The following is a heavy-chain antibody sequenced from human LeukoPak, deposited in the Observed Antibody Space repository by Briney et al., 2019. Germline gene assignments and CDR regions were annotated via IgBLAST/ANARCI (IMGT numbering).Heavy chain of an antibody. J-gene: IGHJ4*02. V-gene: IGHV3-15*01. Sequence: PGGSLRLSCAASGFTFSDTWMTWVRQAPGKGLEWVGHIKSKVDGGTTDCTALVKGRFIISRDDSKKILSLQMNSLKTEDTAVYYCTTAPRYVLYFWGQGTLVAVSS. CDR3: TTAPRYVLYF. CDR1: GFTFSDTW. D-gene: IGHD3-16*01. CDR2: IKSKVDGGTT.